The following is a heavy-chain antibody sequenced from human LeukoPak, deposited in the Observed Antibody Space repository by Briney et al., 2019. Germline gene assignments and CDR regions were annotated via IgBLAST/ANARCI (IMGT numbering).Heavy chain of an antibody. D-gene: IGHD5-18*01. CDR3: ATVDTAMVYFDY. V-gene: IGHV4-38-2*01. J-gene: IGHJ4*02. Sequence: SETLSLTCAVSGYSISSGYYWGWIRQPPGKGLEWIGSIYHSGSTYYNPSLKGRVTISVDTSKNQFSLKLSSVTAADTAVYYCATVDTAMVYFDYWGQGTLVTVCS. CDR2: IYHSGST. CDR1: GYSISSGYY.